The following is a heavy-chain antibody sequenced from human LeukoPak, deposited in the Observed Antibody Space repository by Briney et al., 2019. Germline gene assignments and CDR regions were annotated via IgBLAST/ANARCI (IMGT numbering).Heavy chain of an antibody. V-gene: IGHV1-69*04. J-gene: IGHJ4*02. CDR1: GGTFSSYA. CDR3: ASLYSYYFDY. Sequence: SVKISCKASGGTFSSYAISWVRQAPGQGLEWMGRIIPILGIANYAQKFQGRVTITADKSTSTAYMELSSLRSEDTAVYYCASLYSYYFDYWGQGTLVTVSS. D-gene: IGHD2-21*01. CDR2: IIPILGIA.